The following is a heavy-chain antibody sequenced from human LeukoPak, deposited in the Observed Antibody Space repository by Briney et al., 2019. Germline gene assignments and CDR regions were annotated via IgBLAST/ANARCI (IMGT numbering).Heavy chain of an antibody. D-gene: IGHD5-24*01. CDR1: GGSISTSSYY. CDR3: ERSLGRDGYEY. CDR2: IYYSGST. Sequence: SETLSLTCTVSGGSISTSSYYWSWIRQPPGTGLEWIGYIYYSGSTNYNPSLKSRVTISVDTSKNQFSLKLSSVTAADTAVYYCERSLGRDGYEYWGQGTLVTVSS. V-gene: IGHV4-61*01. J-gene: IGHJ4*02.